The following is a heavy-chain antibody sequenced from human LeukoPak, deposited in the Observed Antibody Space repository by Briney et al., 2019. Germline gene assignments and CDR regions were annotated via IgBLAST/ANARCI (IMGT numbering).Heavy chain of an antibody. V-gene: IGHV3-23*01. CDR3: AKDVDIVVVTASAFDY. Sequence: GGSLRLSCAASGFTFSSYAMSWVRQAPGKGLEWASAISGSGGSTYYADSVKGRFTISRDNSKNTLYLQMNSLRAEDTAVYYCAKDVDIVVVTASAFDYWGQGTLVTVSS. CDR1: GFTFSSYA. D-gene: IGHD2-21*02. CDR2: ISGSGGST. J-gene: IGHJ4*02.